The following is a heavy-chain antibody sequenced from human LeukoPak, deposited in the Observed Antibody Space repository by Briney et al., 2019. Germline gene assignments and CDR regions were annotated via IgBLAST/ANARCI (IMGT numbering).Heavy chain of an antibody. CDR2: IRYDGSNK. D-gene: IGHD6-13*01. J-gene: IGHJ4*02. CDR3: AKDISSSWYGDYFDY. V-gene: IGHV3-30*02. Sequence: GGSLRLSCAASGSTFSSYGMRWVRQAPGKGLEWVAFIRYDGSNKYYADSVKGRFTISRDNSKNTLYLQMNSLRAEDTAVYYCAKDISSSWYGDYFDYWGQGTLVTVSS. CDR1: GSTFSSYG.